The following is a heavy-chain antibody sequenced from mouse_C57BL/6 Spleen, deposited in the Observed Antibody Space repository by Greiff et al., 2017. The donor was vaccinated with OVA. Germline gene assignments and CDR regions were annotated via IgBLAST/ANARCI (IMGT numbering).Heavy chain of an antibody. CDR1: GYAFTNYL. D-gene: IGHD2-4*01. Sequence: QVQLQQSGAELVRPGPSVKVSCKASGYAFTNYLIEWVKQRPGQGLEWIGVINPGSGGTNYNEKFKGKATLTADKSSSTAYMQLSSLTSEDSAVYFCARYGDYGGFAYWGQGTLVTVSA. CDR3: ARYGDYGGFAY. J-gene: IGHJ3*01. V-gene: IGHV1-54*01. CDR2: INPGSGGT.